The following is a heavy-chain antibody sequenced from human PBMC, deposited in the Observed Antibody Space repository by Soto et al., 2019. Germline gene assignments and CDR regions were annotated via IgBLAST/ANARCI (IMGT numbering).Heavy chain of an antibody. V-gene: IGHV1-18*04. Sequence: QIQLVQSGGEVKKPGASVKVSCKASGYTFRSYGISWVRQAPGQGLEWVGWISAYNGDTHYAPKFQDRITLTTETSMDTAYMELRSLRLDDTAVYYCARDWSRYYDNSGLTWFYWGQGSLVTVSS. J-gene: IGHJ4*02. D-gene: IGHD3-3*01. CDR1: GYTFRSYG. CDR2: ISAYNGDT. CDR3: ARDWSRYYDNSGLTWFY.